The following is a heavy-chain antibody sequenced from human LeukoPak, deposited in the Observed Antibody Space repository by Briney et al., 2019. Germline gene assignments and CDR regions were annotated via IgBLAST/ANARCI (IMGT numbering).Heavy chain of an antibody. CDR3: ARVPSYSSGWYIDY. CDR2: IYYSGST. D-gene: IGHD6-19*01. CDR1: GGSISSYY. Sequence: PSETLSLTCRVSGGSISSYYWSWIRQPPGKGLEWIGYIYYSGSTNHNPSLKSRVTISVDTSKNQFSLKLSSVTAADTAVYYCARVPSYSSGWYIDYWGQGTLVTVSS. V-gene: IGHV4-59*01. J-gene: IGHJ4*02.